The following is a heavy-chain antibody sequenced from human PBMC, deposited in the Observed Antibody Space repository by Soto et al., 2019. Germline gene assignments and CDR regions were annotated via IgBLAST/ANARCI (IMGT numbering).Heavy chain of an antibody. CDR3: ASLRENGSGSYYNGYYYYGMDV. J-gene: IGHJ6*02. CDR1: GYTFTSYG. CDR2: ISAYNGNT. Sequence: ASVKVSCKASGYTFTSYGISWVRQAPGQGLEWMGWISAYNGNTNYAQKLQGRVTMTTDTSTSTAYMELRSLRSDDTAVYYCASLRENGSGSYYNGYYYYGMDVWGQGTTVTV. D-gene: IGHD3-10*01. V-gene: IGHV1-18*01.